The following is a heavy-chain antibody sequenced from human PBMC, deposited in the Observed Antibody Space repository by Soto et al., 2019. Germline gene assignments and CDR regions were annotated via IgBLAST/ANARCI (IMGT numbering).Heavy chain of an antibody. Sequence: LRLSCAASGFAFSTYAMTWVRQAPGKGLEWVSVISGSGGSSYYAASVKGRFTISRDSSKNTLFLQMNSLRAEDTAVYYCAKGYNYGPSGFDYWGQGTLVTVSS. J-gene: IGHJ4*02. D-gene: IGHD5-18*01. V-gene: IGHV3-23*01. CDR1: GFAFSTYA. CDR2: ISGSGGSS. CDR3: AKGYNYGPSGFDY.